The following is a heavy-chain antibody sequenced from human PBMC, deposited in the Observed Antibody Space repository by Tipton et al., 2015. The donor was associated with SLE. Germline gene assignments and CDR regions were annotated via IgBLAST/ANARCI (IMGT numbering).Heavy chain of an antibody. CDR1: GYSISSGYY. V-gene: IGHV4-38-2*02. CDR2: ISYRGGT. Sequence: TLSLTCTVSGYSISSGYYWGWIRQPPGKGLEWIGSISYRGGTSYNPSLNSRVTISVDTSKNQVSLRLSSVTAADTAVYYCARDRPPMLWGQGTLVTVSS. D-gene: IGHD2-8*01. CDR3: ARDRPPML. J-gene: IGHJ4*02.